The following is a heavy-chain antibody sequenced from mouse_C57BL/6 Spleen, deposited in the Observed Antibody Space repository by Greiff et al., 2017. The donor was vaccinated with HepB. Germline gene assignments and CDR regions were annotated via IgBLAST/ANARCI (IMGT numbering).Heavy chain of an antibody. Sequence: VQLQQSGPELVKPGASVKLSCKASGYTFTSYDINWVKQRPGQGLEWIGWIYPRDGSTKYNEKFKGKATLTVDTSSSTAYMELHSLTSEDAAVYFCAREGGNYDWYVDVWGTGTTVTVSS. J-gene: IGHJ1*03. CDR1: GYTFTSYD. CDR3: AREGGNYDWYVDV. V-gene: IGHV1-85*01. D-gene: IGHD2-1*01. CDR2: IYPRDGST.